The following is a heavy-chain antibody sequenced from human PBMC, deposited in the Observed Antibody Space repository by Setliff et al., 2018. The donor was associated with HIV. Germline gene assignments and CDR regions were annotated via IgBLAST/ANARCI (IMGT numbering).Heavy chain of an antibody. J-gene: IGHJ6*02. Sequence: GASVKVSCKASGYTFTTYAMRWVRQAPGQGLEWVGWINTKTGSQTSAQGLTGRFVFSWDTAGNTAYLQVSSQETGDTAVYYCARYLPLPGIAVAASMGRDYYYSMDVWGQVTTVTVSS. CDR2: INTKTGSQ. CDR3: ARYLPLPGIAVAASMGRDYYYSMDV. CDR1: GYTFTTYA. V-gene: IGHV7-4-1*02. D-gene: IGHD6-19*01.